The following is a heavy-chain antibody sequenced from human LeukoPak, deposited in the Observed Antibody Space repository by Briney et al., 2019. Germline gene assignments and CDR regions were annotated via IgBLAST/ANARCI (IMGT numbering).Heavy chain of an antibody. Sequence: PSETLSLTCAVYGGSFSGYYWSWIRQPPAKGLEWIGEINHSGSTNYSPSLKSRVTISVDTSKNQFSLKLSSVTAADTAVYYCATGLDYYGTGSQGYYFDYWGQGTLVTVSS. D-gene: IGHD3-10*01. J-gene: IGHJ4*02. V-gene: IGHV4-34*01. CDR1: GGSFSGYY. CDR3: ATGLDYYGTGSQGYYFDY. CDR2: INHSGST.